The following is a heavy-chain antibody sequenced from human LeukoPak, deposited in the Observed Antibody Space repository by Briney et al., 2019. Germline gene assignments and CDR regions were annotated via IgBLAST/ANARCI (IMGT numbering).Heavy chain of an antibody. CDR2: IKQDGSDK. CDR1: GFSFSVYW. Sequence: GGSLRLSCAASGFSFSVYWMSWVRQTPGKGLQWVANIKQDGSDKNYVDSVRGRFTISRDNAKNSLFLQMNGLRAEDTAIYYCARDGFGTGSNWGQGTLVTVSS. D-gene: IGHD3-16*01. V-gene: IGHV3-7*01. CDR3: ARDGFGTGSN. J-gene: IGHJ4*02.